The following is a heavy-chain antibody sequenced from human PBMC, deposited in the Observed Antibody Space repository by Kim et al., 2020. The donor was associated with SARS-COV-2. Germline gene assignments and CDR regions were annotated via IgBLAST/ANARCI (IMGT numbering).Heavy chain of an antibody. CDR2: ISYDGSNK. CDR1: GFTFSSYA. J-gene: IGHJ4*02. V-gene: IGHV3-30*04. Sequence: GGSLRLSCAASGFTFSSYAMHWVRQAPGKGLEWVAVISYDGSNKYYVDSVKGRFTISRDNSKNTLYLQMNSLRAEDTAVYYCARQFQRSYFDYGGQGTLV. CDR3: ARQFQRSYFDY.